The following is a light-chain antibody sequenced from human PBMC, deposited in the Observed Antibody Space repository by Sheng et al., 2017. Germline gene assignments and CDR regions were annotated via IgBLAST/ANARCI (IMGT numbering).Light chain of an antibody. J-gene: IGLJ3*02. CDR1: SGSVSSSYY. Sequence: QTVVTQEPSFSVSPGGTVTLTCGLSSGSVSSSYYPSWYQQTPGQPPRTLIYSTDIRSSGVPDRFSGSILGNKAALTITGAQADDECDYYCVLYMGSGISVFGGGTKLTVL. CDR2: STD. CDR3: VLYMGSGISV. V-gene: IGLV8-61*01.